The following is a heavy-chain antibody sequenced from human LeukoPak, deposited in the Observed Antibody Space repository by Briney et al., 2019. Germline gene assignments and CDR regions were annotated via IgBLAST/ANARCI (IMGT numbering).Heavy chain of an antibody. CDR3: AREWDYHSSGYYYYY. CDR2: IIPIFGTA. CDR1: GYTFTSYD. V-gene: IGHV1-69*13. J-gene: IGHJ4*02. D-gene: IGHD3-22*01. Sequence: SVKVSCKASGYTFTSYDINWVRQAPGQGLEWMGGIIPIFGTANYAQNFQGRVTITADESTSTAYMELSSLRSEDTAVYYCAREWDYHSSGYYYYYWGQGTLVTVSS.